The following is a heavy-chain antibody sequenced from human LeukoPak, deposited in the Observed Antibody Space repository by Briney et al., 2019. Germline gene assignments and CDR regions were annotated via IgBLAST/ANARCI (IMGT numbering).Heavy chain of an antibody. Sequence: ASVKVSCKASGGTFSSYAISWVRQAPGQGLEWMGRIIPILGMANYAQKFQGRVTITADKSTSTAYMELSSLRSEDTAVYYCAREIYFDWSSSYWGQGTLVTVSS. CDR3: AREIYFDWSSSY. D-gene: IGHD3-9*01. J-gene: IGHJ4*02. CDR2: IIPILGMA. V-gene: IGHV1-69*04. CDR1: GGTFSSYA.